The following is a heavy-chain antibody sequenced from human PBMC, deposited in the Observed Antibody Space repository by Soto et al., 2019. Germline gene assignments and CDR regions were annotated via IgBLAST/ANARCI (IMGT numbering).Heavy chain of an antibody. CDR2: IYYSGST. Sequence: QVQLQESGPGLVKPSETLSLTCTVSGGSISSYYWSWIRQPPGKGLEWIGYIYYSGSTNYNPSLKGPVTISVDTAKNQFSLKLSSVAAADTAVYYCARDLRAHYYGSGSFYYGMDVWGQGTTVTVSS. CDR3: ARDLRAHYYGSGSFYYGMDV. D-gene: IGHD3-10*01. J-gene: IGHJ6*02. CDR1: GGSISSYY. V-gene: IGHV4-59*01.